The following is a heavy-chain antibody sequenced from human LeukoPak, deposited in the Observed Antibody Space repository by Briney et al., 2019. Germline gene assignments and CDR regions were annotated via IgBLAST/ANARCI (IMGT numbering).Heavy chain of an antibody. D-gene: IGHD5-24*01. Sequence: PSETLSLTCTVSGYSISSGYYWGWIRQPPGKGLEWIGSIYHSGSTYYNPSLKSRVTISVDTSKNQFSLKLSSVTAADTAFYYCATYRDDWFDPWGQGILVTVSS. V-gene: IGHV4-38-2*02. CDR2: IYHSGST. J-gene: IGHJ5*02. CDR1: GYSISSGYY. CDR3: ATYRDDWFDP.